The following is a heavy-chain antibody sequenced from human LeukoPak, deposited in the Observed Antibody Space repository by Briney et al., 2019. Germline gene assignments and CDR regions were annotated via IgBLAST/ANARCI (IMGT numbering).Heavy chain of an antibody. CDR2: ISAYNGNT. J-gene: IGHJ6*03. CDR1: GYTFTSYG. D-gene: IGHD5-24*01. CDR3: ARRSGDGYNNPPLYYYYYMDV. V-gene: IGHV1-18*01. Sequence: ASVTVSCKASGYTFTSYGISWVRQAPGQGLEWMGWISAYNGNTNYAQKLQGRVTMTTDTSTSTAYMELRSLRSDDTAVYYCARRSGDGYNNPPLYYYYYMDVWGKGTTVTVSS.